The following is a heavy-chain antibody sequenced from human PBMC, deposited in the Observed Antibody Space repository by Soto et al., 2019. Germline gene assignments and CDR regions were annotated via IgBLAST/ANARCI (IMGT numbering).Heavy chain of an antibody. CDR3: ARRLILSHVLLWFGEFIP. CDR2: IYYSGST. J-gene: IGHJ5*02. D-gene: IGHD3-10*01. Sequence: PSETLSLTCTVSGGSISSSSYYWGWIRQPPGKGLEWIGSIYYSGSTYYNPSLKSRVTISVDTSKNQFSLKLSSVTAADTAVYYCARRLILSHVLLWFGEFIPWGQGTLVTVSS. V-gene: IGHV4-39*01. CDR1: GGSISSSSYY.